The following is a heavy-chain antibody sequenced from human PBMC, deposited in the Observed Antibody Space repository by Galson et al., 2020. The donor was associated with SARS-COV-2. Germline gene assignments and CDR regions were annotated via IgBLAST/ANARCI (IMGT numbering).Heavy chain of an antibody. CDR1: GFTFDGFA. CDR2: ISWNSGSI. V-gene: IGHV3-9*01. CDR3: AKANVVVTGIGYFDY. J-gene: IGHJ4*02. Sequence: GGSLRLSCVVSGFTFDGFAMHWVRQAPGKGLEWVSGISWNSGSIGYADSVKGRFTISRDNAKNSLYLQMNSLRAEDTALYYCAKANVVVTGIGYFDYWGQGTLVTVSS. D-gene: IGHD2-21*02.